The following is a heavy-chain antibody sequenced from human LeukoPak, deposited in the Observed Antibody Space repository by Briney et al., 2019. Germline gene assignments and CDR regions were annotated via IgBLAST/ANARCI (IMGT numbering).Heavy chain of an antibody. D-gene: IGHD6-19*01. CDR2: VHYSGST. CDR3: ARRSTVAGRGRFDP. CDR1: GGSIRSSSYY. Sequence: SETLSLTCTVSGGSIRSSSYYWGWIRQPPGKGLEWIGSVHYSGSTYDNPSLKSRVTISVDTSKNQFSLKLISVTAVDTAVYYCARRSTVAGRGRFDPWGQGTLVTVSS. J-gene: IGHJ5*02. V-gene: IGHV4-39*01.